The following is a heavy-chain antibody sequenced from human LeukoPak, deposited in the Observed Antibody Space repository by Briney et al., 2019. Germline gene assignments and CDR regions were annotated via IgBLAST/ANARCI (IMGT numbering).Heavy chain of an antibody. CDR2: INHNGGT. V-gene: IGHV4-34*01. J-gene: IGHJ3*02. CDR3: ARSGSYGRFGAFDI. D-gene: IGHD1-26*01. CDR1: SGSLSNYY. Sequence: SETLSLTCAVYSGSLSNYYWSWIRQSPDKGLVWIGEINHNGGTNYNPSLKSRVTISVDTSKNQFSLKLSSVTAADTAVYYCARSGSYGRFGAFDIWGQGTMVTVSS.